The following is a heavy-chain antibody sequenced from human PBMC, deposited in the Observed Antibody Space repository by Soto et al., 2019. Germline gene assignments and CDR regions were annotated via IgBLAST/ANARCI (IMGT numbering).Heavy chain of an antibody. J-gene: IGHJ4*02. V-gene: IGHV1-3*01. D-gene: IGHD6-19*01. CDR1: GYTFTRSG. CDR3: ARAVAVPADFDY. Sequence: ASVKVSCKASGYTFTRSGISWVRQAPGQRLEWMGWINAGNGNTKYSQKFQGRVTITRDTSASTAYMELSSLRSEDTAVYYCARAVAVPADFDYWGQGTLVTVSS. CDR2: INAGNGNT.